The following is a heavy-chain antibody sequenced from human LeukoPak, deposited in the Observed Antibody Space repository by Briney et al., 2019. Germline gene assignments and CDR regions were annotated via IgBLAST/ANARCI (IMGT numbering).Heavy chain of an antibody. J-gene: IGHJ5*02. CDR1: GGSISSYY. CDR2: TYYSGST. D-gene: IGHD3-22*01. Sequence: SETLSLTCTVSGGSISSYYWSWIRQPPGKGLEWIGYTYYSGSTNYNPSLKSRVTISVDTSKNQFSLKLSSVTAADTAVYYCARRAYYYDSSGYVYGFDPWGQGTLVTVSS. CDR3: ARRAYYYDSSGYVYGFDP. V-gene: IGHV4-59*08.